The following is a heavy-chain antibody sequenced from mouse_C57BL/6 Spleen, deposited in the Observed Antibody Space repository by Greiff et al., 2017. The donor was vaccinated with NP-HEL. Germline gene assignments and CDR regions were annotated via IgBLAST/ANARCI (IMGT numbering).Heavy chain of an antibody. Sequence: QVQLQQSGAELVRPGASVTLSCKASGYTFTDYEMHWVKQTPVHGLEWIGAIDPETGGTASNQKFKGKAILTADKSSSTAYMELRSLTSEDSAVYYCTRLYYCSSWFAYWGPGTLVTVSA. D-gene: IGHD1-1*01. CDR1: GYTFTDYE. J-gene: IGHJ3*01. CDR2: IDPETGGT. V-gene: IGHV1-15*01. CDR3: TRLYYCSSWFAY.